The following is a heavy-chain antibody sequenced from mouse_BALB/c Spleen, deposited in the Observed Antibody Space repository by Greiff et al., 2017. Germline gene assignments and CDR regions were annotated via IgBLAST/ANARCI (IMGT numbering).Heavy chain of an antibody. CDR1: GYSITSDYA. Sequence: EVKLLESGPGLVKPSQSLSLTCTVTGYSITSDYAWNWIRQFPGNKLEWMGYISYSGSTSYNPSLKSRISITRDTSKNQFFLQLNSVTTEDTATYYCARRHGSSHDYAMDYWGQGTSVTVSS. CDR3: ARRHGSSHDYAMDY. V-gene: IGHV3-2*02. D-gene: IGHD1-1*01. CDR2: ISYSGST. J-gene: IGHJ4*01.